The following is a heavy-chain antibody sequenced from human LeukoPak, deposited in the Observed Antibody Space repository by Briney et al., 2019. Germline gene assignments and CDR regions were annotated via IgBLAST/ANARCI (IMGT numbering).Heavy chain of an antibody. CDR2: MNPNSGNT. J-gene: IGHJ3*02. CDR3: AGVLTINAFDI. CDR1: GYTFTSYD. V-gene: IGHV1-8*03. Sequence: ASVKVSCKASGYTFTSYDINRVRQATGQGLEWMGWMNPNSGNTGYAQKFQGRVTITRNTPISTAYMELSSLRSEDTAVYYCAGVLTINAFDIWGQGTMVTVSS. D-gene: IGHD4/OR15-4a*01.